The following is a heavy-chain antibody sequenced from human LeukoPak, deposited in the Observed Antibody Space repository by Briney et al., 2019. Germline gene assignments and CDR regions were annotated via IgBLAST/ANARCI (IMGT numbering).Heavy chain of an antibody. CDR2: IKEDGSEN. V-gene: IGHV3-7*01. D-gene: IGHD1-1*01. Sequence: GGSLRLSCAASGFTFSSYSMNWVRQAPGKGLEWVANIKEDGSENSYVESVKGRFTISRDNAKNSLYLQLNSLRAEDTAVYFCARQRYSDYWGQETLVTVSS. CDR1: GFTFSSYS. J-gene: IGHJ4*02. CDR3: ARQRYSDY.